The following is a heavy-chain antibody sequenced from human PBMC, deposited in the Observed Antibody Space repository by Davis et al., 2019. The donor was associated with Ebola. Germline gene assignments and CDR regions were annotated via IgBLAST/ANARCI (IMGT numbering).Heavy chain of an antibody. V-gene: IGHV3-23*03. D-gene: IGHD3-3*01. CDR2: IYSGGST. Sequence: PGGSLRLSCAASGFTFSSYAMSWVRQAPGKGLEWVSVIYSGGSTYYADSVKGRFTISRDNSKNTLYLQMNSLRAEDTAVYYCAKDPREYYDFWSGYFDYWGQGTLVTVSS. CDR3: AKDPREYYDFWSGYFDY. CDR1: GFTFSSYA. J-gene: IGHJ4*02.